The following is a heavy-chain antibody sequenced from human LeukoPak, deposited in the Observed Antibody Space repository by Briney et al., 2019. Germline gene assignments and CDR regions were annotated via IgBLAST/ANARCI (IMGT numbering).Heavy chain of an antibody. Sequence: SGTLSLTCTVSGGSISSYYWSWIRQPPGKGLEWIGYIYYSGTTNYNPSLKSRVTISVDTSKNQFSLKLSSVTAADTAVYYCARGVYIAAAQYGYWGQGTLVIVSS. CDR3: ARGVYIAAAQYGY. D-gene: IGHD6-13*01. V-gene: IGHV4-59*01. CDR1: GGSISSYY. J-gene: IGHJ4*02. CDR2: IYYSGTT.